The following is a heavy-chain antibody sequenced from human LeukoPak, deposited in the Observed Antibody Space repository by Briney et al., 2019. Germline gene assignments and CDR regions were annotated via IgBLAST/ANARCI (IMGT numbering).Heavy chain of an antibody. J-gene: IGHJ3*02. CDR3: AKDGHILTGYQRPDGFDI. CDR1: GFTFTSYA. Sequence: GGSLRLSCAAFGFTFTSYAMSWVRQAPGKGLEWVSAISGSGGSTYYADSVKGRFTISRDNSKNTLYLQMNSLRAEDTAVYYCAKDGHILTGYQRPDGFDIWGQGTTVTVSS. CDR2: ISGSGGST. D-gene: IGHD3-9*01. V-gene: IGHV3-23*01.